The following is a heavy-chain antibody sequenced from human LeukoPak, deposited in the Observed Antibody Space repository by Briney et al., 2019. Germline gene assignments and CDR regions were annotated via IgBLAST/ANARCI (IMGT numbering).Heavy chain of an antibody. CDR2: INPNSGGT. CDR1: GYTFTAYY. D-gene: IGHD1-26*01. V-gene: IGHV1-2*06. J-gene: IGHJ4*02. CDR3: ARMDSGSFLDY. Sequence: ASVKVSCKASGYTFTAYYMHWVRQALGQGLEWMGRINPNSGGTNYAQKFQGRVTMTRDTSISTAYMELSRLRSDDTAVYYCARMDSGSFLDYWGQGTLVTVSS.